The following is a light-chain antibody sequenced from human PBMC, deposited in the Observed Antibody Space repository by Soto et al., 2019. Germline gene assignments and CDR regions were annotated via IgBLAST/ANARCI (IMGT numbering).Light chain of an antibody. CDR2: ATS. CDR1: QGVGGW. Sequence: IQMTQSPSSVSASVGDRVTMTCRASQGVGGWLAWYQQKPGKVPKLLIYATSSLHSGVPSRFSGSGSGTDFTLTISSLQPEDFATYYCQHANSFPLTFGGGTKVDIK. V-gene: IGKV1-12*01. CDR3: QHANSFPLT. J-gene: IGKJ4*01.